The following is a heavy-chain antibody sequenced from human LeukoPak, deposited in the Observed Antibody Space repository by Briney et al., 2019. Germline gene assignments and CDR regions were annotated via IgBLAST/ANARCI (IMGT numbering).Heavy chain of an antibody. D-gene: IGHD3-22*01. V-gene: IGHV4-4*07. J-gene: IGHJ4*02. CDR3: ARLRRRTYYYDSSGSRPFDY. Sequence: PSETLSLTCTVSGGSISGYYWSWIRQPAGKGLEWIGRIYSSGSTNYNPSLKSRATMSVDTSKNQFSLKLSSVTAADTAVYYCARLRRRTYYYDSSGSRPFDYWGQGTLVTVSS. CDR2: IYSSGST. CDR1: GGSISGYY.